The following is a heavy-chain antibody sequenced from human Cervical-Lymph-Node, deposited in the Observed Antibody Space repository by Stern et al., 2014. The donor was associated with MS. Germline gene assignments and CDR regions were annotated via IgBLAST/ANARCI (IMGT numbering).Heavy chain of an antibody. J-gene: IGHJ4*02. CDR1: GFSLSTSGVG. V-gene: IGHV2-5*02. Sequence: QVTLKESGPTLVKPTQTLTLTCTISGFSLSTSGVGVGWIRQPPGKALEWLALIFWDDDKRYSPSLKGRLPIPQDPSQNQVVLTMTGMDPAGPAIYFRAPRRPYGSFYYWGQGTLVTVSS. D-gene: IGHD3-10*01. CDR2: IFWDDDK. CDR3: APRRPYGSFYY.